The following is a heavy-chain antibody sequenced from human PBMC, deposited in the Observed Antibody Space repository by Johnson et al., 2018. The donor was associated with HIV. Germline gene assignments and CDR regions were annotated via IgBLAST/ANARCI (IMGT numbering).Heavy chain of an antibody. CDR1: GFTFSSYA. V-gene: IGHV3-23*01. CDR2: ISGSGGTT. CDR3: ARVTTMIVVVFAFDI. D-gene: IGHD3-22*01. Sequence: EVQVLESGGGLVQPGGSLRLSCAASGFTFSSYAMSWVRQAPGKGLEWVSAISGSGGTTYYADSVKGRFTISRDNSKNTLYLQMNSLRAEDTAVYYCARVTTMIVVVFAFDIWGQGTMVTVSS. J-gene: IGHJ3*02.